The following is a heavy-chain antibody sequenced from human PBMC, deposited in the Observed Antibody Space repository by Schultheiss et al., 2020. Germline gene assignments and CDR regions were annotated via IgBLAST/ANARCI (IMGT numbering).Heavy chain of an antibody. CDR2: ISSSGSTI. Sequence: GGSLRLSCAASGFSFSSYGMSWVRQAPGKGLEWVSYISSSGSTIYYADSVKGRFTISRDNSKNTLYLQMNSLRAEDTAVYYCARGTAGSSWSPFGGFWGQGTLVTVSS. CDR3: ARGTAGSSWSPFGGF. J-gene: IGHJ4*02. D-gene: IGHD6-13*01. CDR1: GFSFSSYG. V-gene: IGHV3-48*01.